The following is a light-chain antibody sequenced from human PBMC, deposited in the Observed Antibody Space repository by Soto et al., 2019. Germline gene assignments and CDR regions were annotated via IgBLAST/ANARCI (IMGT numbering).Light chain of an antibody. J-gene: IGKJ1*01. CDR2: GAS. V-gene: IGKV3-20*01. Sequence: EIVLSQSPDTLSLSPGDRATVSCRASQSVSSNSLAWFQQKPGQAPRLLIYGASSRAPGIPDRFSGSGSGTDFTLTISRLEPEDFAVYYCQQYGRSLWTFGQGTRVEIK. CDR3: QQYGRSLWT. CDR1: QSVSSNS.